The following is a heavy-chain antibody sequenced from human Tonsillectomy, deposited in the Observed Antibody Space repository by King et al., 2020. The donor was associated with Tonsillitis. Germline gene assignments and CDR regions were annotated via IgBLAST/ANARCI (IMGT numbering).Heavy chain of an antibody. CDR1: GFTFSSYA. J-gene: IGHJ6*02. Sequence: VQLVESGGGLVQPGGSLRLSCAASGFTFSSYAMSWVRQAPGKGLEWVSVITGSGGSTYYADSVKGRFTISRDNSKNTLYLQMNSLRAEDTAVYYCAKGLGDSGYDYDGMDVWGQGTTVTVSS. CDR3: AKGLGDSGYDYDGMDV. D-gene: IGHD5-12*01. CDR2: ITGSGGST. V-gene: IGHV3-23*04.